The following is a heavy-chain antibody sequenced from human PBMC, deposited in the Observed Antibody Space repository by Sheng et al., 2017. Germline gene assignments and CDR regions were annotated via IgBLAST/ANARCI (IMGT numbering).Heavy chain of an antibody. V-gene: IGHV3-7*03. D-gene: IGHD6-13*01. J-gene: IGHJ4*02. Sequence: EVRLVESGGGLVQPGGSLRLSCAAAGFTFRSYWMTWVRQAPGKGLEWVANIKQDESEKYYVDSVKGRFTISRDNAKNSLYLQMNSLRVDDTAVYYCARAWAQVGTAVPPLDHWGQGTLVTVSS. CDR3: ARAWAQVGTAVPPLDH. CDR2: IKQDESEK. CDR1: GFTFRSYW.